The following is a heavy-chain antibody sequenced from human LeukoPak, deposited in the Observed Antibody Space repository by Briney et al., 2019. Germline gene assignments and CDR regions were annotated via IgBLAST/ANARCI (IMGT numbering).Heavy chain of an antibody. J-gene: IGHJ6*02. CDR1: GDSVSSNSAA. CDR2: TYYRSKWYN. Sequence: SQTLSLTCAISGDSVSSNSAAWNWIRQSPSRGLEWLGRTYYRSKWYNDCAVSVKSRITINPDTSKNQFSLQLNSVTPEDTAVYYCARDKWNGQLWNYYYYYGMDVWGQGTTVTVSS. D-gene: IGHD5-18*01. V-gene: IGHV6-1*01. CDR3: ARDKWNGQLWNYYYYYGMDV.